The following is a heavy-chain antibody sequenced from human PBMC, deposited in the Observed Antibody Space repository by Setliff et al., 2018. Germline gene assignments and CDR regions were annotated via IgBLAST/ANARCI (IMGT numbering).Heavy chain of an antibody. CDR3: ARTGTYRYFDY. D-gene: IGHD1-1*01. CDR1: GDSSSNYY. CDR2: IYSGGTT. V-gene: IGHV4-59*04. Sequence: SETLSLTCTVSGDSSSNYYWTWIRQPPGKGLEWIGRIYSGGTTYYNSSLKSRVTISVDTSKSQFSLRLNSVTAADTAVYYCARTGTYRYFDYWGRGTLVTVSS. J-gene: IGHJ4*02.